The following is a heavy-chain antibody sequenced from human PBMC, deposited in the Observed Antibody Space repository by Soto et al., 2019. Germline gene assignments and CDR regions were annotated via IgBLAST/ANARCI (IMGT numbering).Heavy chain of an antibody. D-gene: IGHD6-13*01. Sequence: EVPLLESGGDLVQPGGSQRLSCAASGFTFSSYAMSWVRQAPGKGPEWVSVISGSGGSTYYADSVKGRFTISRDNSKNTLYLQMNSLRAEDTAIYYCAKIEPSAGADYWGQGTLVTVSS. J-gene: IGHJ4*02. CDR2: ISGSGGST. V-gene: IGHV3-23*01. CDR1: GFTFSSYA. CDR3: AKIEPSAGADY.